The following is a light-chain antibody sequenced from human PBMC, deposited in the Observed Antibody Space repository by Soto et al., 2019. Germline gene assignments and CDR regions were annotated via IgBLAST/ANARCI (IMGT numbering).Light chain of an antibody. J-gene: IGLJ2*01. CDR2: DVR. CDR3: ASKTTSSTVL. V-gene: IGLV2-14*03. Sequence: QSALTQPSSMSGSPGQSITISCTGTSSDIGAYENVSWYQQRPGRAPKVLIYDVRIRPSEVSNRFSGSKSGDTASLTISGLQAEDEAVYYCASKTTSSTVLFGGGTQLTVL. CDR1: SSDIGAYEN.